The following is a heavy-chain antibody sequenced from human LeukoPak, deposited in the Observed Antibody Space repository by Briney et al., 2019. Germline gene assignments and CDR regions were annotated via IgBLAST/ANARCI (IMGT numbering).Heavy chain of an antibody. V-gene: IGHV1-8*01. Sequence: ASVKVSCKASGCTFTSYDINWVRQATGQGLEWMGWMNPNSGNTGYAQKFQGRVTMTRNTSISTAYMELSSLRSEDTAVYYCARGGYCTNGVCLGEDYWGQGTLVTVSS. CDR3: ARGGYCTNGVCLGEDY. CDR1: GCTFTSYD. CDR2: MNPNSGNT. D-gene: IGHD2-8*01. J-gene: IGHJ4*02.